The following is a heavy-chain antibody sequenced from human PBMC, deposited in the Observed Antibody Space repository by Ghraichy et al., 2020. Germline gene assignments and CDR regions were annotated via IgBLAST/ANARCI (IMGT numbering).Heavy chain of an antibody. CDR2: IYYSGNT. CDR3: ARHFYSSGWYGGNWFAP. V-gene: IGHV4-39*01. CDR1: GGYISSTGYY. Sequence: SETLSLTCSVSGGYISSTGYYWGWIRQPPGKGLEWIGSIYYSGNTYYNPSLKSRVTIFVDTSKNQFSLKLSSVSAADTAVYYCARHFYSSGWYGGNWFAPWGQGTLVTVSS. J-gene: IGHJ5*02. D-gene: IGHD6-19*01.